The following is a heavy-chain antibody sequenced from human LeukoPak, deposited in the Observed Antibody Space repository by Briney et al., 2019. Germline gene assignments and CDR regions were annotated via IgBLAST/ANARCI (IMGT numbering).Heavy chain of an antibody. CDR1: GGSISSYY. V-gene: IGHV4-59*01. Sequence: SETLSLTCTVSGGSISSYYWSWIRQPPGKGLEWIGNIYYSGSTNYNPSLKSRATISVDTSKNQFSLKVGSVTAADTAVYYCARDRRDGYKFYYDYYGMDVWGQGTTVTVSS. CDR3: ARDRRDGYKFYYDYYGMDV. J-gene: IGHJ6*02. D-gene: IGHD5-24*01. CDR2: IYYSGST.